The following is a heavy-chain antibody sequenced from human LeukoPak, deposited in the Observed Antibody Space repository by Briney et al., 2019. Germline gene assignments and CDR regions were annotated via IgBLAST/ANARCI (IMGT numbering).Heavy chain of an antibody. CDR2: IYDSGIT. CDR1: GGSIKTYY. CDR3: ARATNMDYFYYYGMDV. V-gene: IGHV4-59*01. J-gene: IGHJ6*02. D-gene: IGHD1-14*01. Sequence: SETLSLTCTVSGGSIKTYYWSWIRQPPGQGLEWIGYIYDSGITTYNPSLESRVTISIDTSKNQFSLKLSSVTAADTAIYYCARATNMDYFYYYGMDVWGQGTTVTVSS.